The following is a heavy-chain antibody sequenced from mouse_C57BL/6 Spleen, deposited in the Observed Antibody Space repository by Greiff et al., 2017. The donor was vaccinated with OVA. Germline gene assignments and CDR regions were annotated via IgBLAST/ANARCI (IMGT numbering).Heavy chain of an antibody. CDR2: IDPETGGT. CDR3: TRWEAYGNYGYWYFDV. Sequence: QVQLQQSGAELVRPGASVTLSCKASGYTFTDYEMHWVKQTPVHGLEWIGAIDPETGGTAYNQKFKGKAILTADKSSSTAYMELRSLTSEDSAVYYCTRWEAYGNYGYWYFDVWGTGTTVTVSS. V-gene: IGHV1-15*01. J-gene: IGHJ1*03. CDR1: GYTFTDYE. D-gene: IGHD2-1*01.